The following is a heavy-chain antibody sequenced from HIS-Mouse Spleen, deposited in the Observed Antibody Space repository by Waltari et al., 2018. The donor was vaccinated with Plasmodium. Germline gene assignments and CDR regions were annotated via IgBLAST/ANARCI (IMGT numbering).Heavy chain of an antibody. CDR2: IYYSGST. CDR1: GGSISSYY. J-gene: IGHJ3*02. D-gene: IGHD2-2*01. V-gene: IGHV4-59*01. CDR3: ARDCSSTSCLDAFDI. Sequence: QVQLQESGPGLVKPSETLSLTCTVSGGSISSYYWSWIRQPPGKGLEWIGYIYYSGSTNYNPSLKSRVTISLDTSKTQFSLKLSSVTAADTAVYYCARDCSSTSCLDAFDIWGQGTMVTVSS.